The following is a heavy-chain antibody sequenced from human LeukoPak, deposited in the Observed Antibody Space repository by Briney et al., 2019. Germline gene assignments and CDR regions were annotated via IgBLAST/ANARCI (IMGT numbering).Heavy chain of an antibody. V-gene: IGHV4-59*01. CDR3: ARYNYDFWSGYSKWFDP. J-gene: IGHJ5*02. CDR2: IYYSGST. Sequence: PSETLSLTCTVSGGSISSSYWSWIRQPPGKGLEWIGYIYYSGSTNYNPSLKSRVTISVDTSKNQFSLKLSSVTAADTAVYCCARYNYDFWSGYSKWFDPWGQGTLVTVSS. D-gene: IGHD3-3*01. CDR1: GGSISSSY.